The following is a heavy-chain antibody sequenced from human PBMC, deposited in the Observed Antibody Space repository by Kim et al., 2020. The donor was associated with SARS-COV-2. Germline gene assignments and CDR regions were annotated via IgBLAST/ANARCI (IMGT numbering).Heavy chain of an antibody. Sequence: SETLSLTCSVSVGSINGYFWTWIRQPPGKGLEYIGYIYFDGTTNYSPSLKSRVTMSVDTSKNQFYLKISSVTAADTAVYYCARVGYSYGWGHFDYWGQG. D-gene: IGHD5-18*01. J-gene: IGHJ4*02. CDR1: VGSINGYF. V-gene: IGHV4-59*13. CDR3: ARVGYSYGWGHFDY. CDR2: IYFDGTT.